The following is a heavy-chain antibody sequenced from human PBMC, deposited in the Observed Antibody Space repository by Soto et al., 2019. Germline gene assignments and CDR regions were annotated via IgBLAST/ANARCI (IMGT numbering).Heavy chain of an antibody. Sequence: QVQLVQSGAEVKKPGASVKVSCKASGYSFTSYDMNWVRQAPGQGLEWMGWVNANSGETNYAQKFQDRVTMTTDTSIRTAYMELSSLRSEDSAVYYCARVSFLAPVTGAEIFDFWGQGTMVTVSS. CDR2: VNANSGET. CDR1: GYSFTSYD. CDR3: ARVSFLAPVTGAEIFDF. D-gene: IGHD2-21*02. J-gene: IGHJ3*01. V-gene: IGHV1-8*01.